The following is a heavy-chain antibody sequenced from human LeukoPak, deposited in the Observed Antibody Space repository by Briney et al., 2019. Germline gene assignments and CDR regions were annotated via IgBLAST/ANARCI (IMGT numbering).Heavy chain of an antibody. V-gene: IGHV4-59*01. CDR1: GGSISSYY. Sequence: SETLSLTCTVSGGSISSYYWSWIRQPPGKGLEWIGYIYYSGSTNYNPSLKSRVTISVDTSKNQFSLKLSSVTAADTAVYYCARVYDYGNYYYYMDVWGKGTTVTVSS. J-gene: IGHJ6*03. CDR3: ARVYDYGNYYYYMDV. CDR2: IYYSGST. D-gene: IGHD4-17*01.